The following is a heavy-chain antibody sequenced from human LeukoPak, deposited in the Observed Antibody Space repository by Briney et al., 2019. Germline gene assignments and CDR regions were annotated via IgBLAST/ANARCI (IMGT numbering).Heavy chain of an antibody. CDR3: AKDHTQDTAMVPVDY. V-gene: IGHV3-30*18. CDR2: ISYDGSNK. D-gene: IGHD5-18*01. J-gene: IGHJ4*02. Sequence: PGGSLRLSCAASGFTFSSYGMHWVRQAPGKGLEWVAVISYDGSNKYYADSVKGRFIISRDNSKNTLYLQMNSLRAEDTAVYYCAKDHTQDTAMVPVDYWGQGTLVTVSS. CDR1: GFTFSSYG.